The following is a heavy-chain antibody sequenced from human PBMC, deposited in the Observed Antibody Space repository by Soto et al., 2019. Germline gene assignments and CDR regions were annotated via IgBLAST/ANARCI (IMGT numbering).Heavy chain of an antibody. D-gene: IGHD6-6*01. CDR3: AKKNGIADRPVDY. Sequence: GSLRLSCAASGFTFSSYAMHWVRQAPGKGLEWVAVISYDGSNKYYADSVKGRFTISRDNSKNTLYLQMNSLRAEDTAVYYCAKKNGIADRPVDYGGQGTLVTSPQ. CDR1: GFTFSSYA. J-gene: IGHJ4*02. V-gene: IGHV3-30-3*02. CDR2: ISYDGSNK.